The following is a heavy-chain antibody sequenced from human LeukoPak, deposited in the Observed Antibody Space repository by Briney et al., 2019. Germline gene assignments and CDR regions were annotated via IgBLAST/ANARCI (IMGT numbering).Heavy chain of an antibody. J-gene: IGHJ4*02. CDR3: ARDVRKQGLWS. CDR2: IYSGDRT. Sequence: GGSLRLTCAASGFTVSTNYMSWVRQAPGKGLEWVSIIYSGDRTDYADSLKGRFTISRDTSKNTLYLQMSSLRAEDTAVYYCARDVRKQGLWSWGQGTLVTVSS. CDR1: GFTVSTNY. D-gene: IGHD3-10*01. V-gene: IGHV3-66*01.